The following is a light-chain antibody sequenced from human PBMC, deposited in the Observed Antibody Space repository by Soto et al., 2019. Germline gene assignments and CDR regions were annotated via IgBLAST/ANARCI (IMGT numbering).Light chain of an antibody. J-gene: IGKJ1*01. CDR1: QSVSSN. Sequence: EVVMTQSPATLCVSPGERATLSCRASQSVSSNLAWYQQKPGQAPRLLIYTASTRATGIPDRFSGSGSGTDFTLTISRLEPEDFAVYYCQQYGSSPPWTFGQGTKVDIK. CDR2: TAS. CDR3: QQYGSSPPWT. V-gene: IGKV3-20*01.